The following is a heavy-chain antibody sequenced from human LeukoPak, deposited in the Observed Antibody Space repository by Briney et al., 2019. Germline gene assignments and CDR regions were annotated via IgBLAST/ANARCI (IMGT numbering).Heavy chain of an antibody. Sequence: GGSLRLSCAVSGFNFDDYAIHWVRQGPGKGPEWVAGISANGGFISYGESVKGRFTISRDNPRNSVFLQMNFLRAEDMAMYFCTKEVQRWHSYFYRPSYALDIWGQGTMVSVSS. CDR2: ISANGGFI. J-gene: IGHJ3*02. CDR1: GFNFDDYA. CDR3: TKEVQRWHSYFYRPSYALDI. V-gene: IGHV3-9*03. D-gene: IGHD3-22*01.